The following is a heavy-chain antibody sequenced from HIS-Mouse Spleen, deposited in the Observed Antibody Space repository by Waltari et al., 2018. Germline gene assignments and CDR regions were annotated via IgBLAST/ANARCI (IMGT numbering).Heavy chain of an antibody. D-gene: IGHD4-17*01. CDR3: AREGSGDYGDYDAFDI. CDR1: VFPFSSYW. J-gene: IGHJ3*02. V-gene: IGHV3-74*01. CDR2: INSDGSST. Sequence: EVQLVESGGGVVQPGGSLRLSCAASVFPFSSYWMHLVCQVPRWGMVWVSRINSDGSSTSYADSVKGRFTISRDNAKNTLYLQMNSLRAEDTAVYYCAREGSGDYGDYDAFDIWGQGTMVTVSS.